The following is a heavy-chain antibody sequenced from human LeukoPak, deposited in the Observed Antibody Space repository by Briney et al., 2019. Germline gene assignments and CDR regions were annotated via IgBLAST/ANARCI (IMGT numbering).Heavy chain of an antibody. CDR2: ISDSGGGT. J-gene: IGHJ4*02. D-gene: IGHD3-10*01. CDR1: GITLSSYG. V-gene: IGHV3-23*01. CDR3: AKRGVVIRVILVGFHKEANYFDS. Sequence: GGSLRLSCAVSGITLSSYGMSWVRQAPGKGLEWVAGISDSGGGTNYADSVKGRFTISRDNPKNTLYLQMNSLRAEDTAVYFCAKRGVVIRVILVGFHKEANYFDSWGQGALVTVSS.